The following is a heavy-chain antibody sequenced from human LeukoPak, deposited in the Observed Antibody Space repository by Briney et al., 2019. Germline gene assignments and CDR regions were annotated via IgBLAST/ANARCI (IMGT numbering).Heavy chain of an antibody. CDR2: NYYSGST. CDR3: ARRYCSGGSCYSGAFDI. CDR1: GGSISSYY. D-gene: IGHD2-15*01. Sequence: SSETLSLTCTVSGGSISSYYWSWIRQPPGKGLEWIGYNYYSGSTNYNPSLKSRVTISVDTSKNQFSLKLSSVTAADTAVYYCARRYCSGGSCYSGAFDIWGQGTMVTVSS. V-gene: IGHV4-59*08. J-gene: IGHJ3*02.